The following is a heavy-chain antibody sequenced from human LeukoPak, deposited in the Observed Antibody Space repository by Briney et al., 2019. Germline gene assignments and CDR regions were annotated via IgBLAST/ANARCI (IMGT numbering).Heavy chain of an antibody. CDR3: ARDHIGSGWVDY. J-gene: IGHJ4*02. CDR1: GFTFSSYE. D-gene: IGHD6-19*01. V-gene: IGHV3-48*03. Sequence: GGPLRLSCAASGFTFSSYEMNWLPQAPGKGLEGVSYISSSGSTIYYADSVKGRFTISRDNAKNSLYLQMNSLRAEDTAVYYCARDHIGSGWVDYWGQGTLVTVSS. CDR2: ISSSGSTI.